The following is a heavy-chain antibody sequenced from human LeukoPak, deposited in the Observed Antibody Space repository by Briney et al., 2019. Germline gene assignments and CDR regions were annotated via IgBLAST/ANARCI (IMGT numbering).Heavy chain of an antibody. CDR1: GFTVSSNY. Sequence: PGGSLRLSCAASGFTVSSNYMSWVRQAPGKGLEWVSVIYSGGSTYYADSVKGRFTISRDNSKNTLYLEINSLRAEDTAVYYCARPPSSSGWSAFDYWGQGTLVTVSS. CDR2: IYSGGST. J-gene: IGHJ4*02. D-gene: IGHD6-19*01. V-gene: IGHV3-53*05. CDR3: ARPPSSSGWSAFDY.